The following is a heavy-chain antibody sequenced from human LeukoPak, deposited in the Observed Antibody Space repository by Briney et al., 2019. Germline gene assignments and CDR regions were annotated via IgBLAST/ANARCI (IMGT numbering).Heavy chain of an antibody. J-gene: IGHJ1*01. CDR1: GGSMSSSSYC. V-gene: IGHV4-39*01. D-gene: IGHD6-19*01. CDR2: ICYSGST. CDR3: ARHIIAVAGSEYFQH. Sequence: PSETLSLTCTVSGGSMSSSSYCWGWIRQPPGKGLEWIGSICYSGSTYYNPSLKSRVTISVDTSKNQFSLKLSSVTAADTAVYYCARHIIAVAGSEYFQHWGQGTLVTVSS.